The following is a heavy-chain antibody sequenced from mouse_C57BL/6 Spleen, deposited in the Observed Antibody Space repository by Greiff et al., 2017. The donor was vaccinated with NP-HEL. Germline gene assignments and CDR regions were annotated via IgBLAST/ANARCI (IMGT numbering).Heavy chain of an antibody. J-gene: IGHJ2*01. CDR3: ANGGITTVVATPFDY. Sequence: QVQLKESGPELVKPGASVKISCKASGYSFTSYYIHWVKQRPGQGLEWIGWIYPGSGNTKYNEKFKGKATLTADTSSSTAYMQLSSLTSEDSAVYYCANGGITTVVATPFDYWGQGTTLTVSS. D-gene: IGHD1-1*01. V-gene: IGHV1-66*01. CDR2: IYPGSGNT. CDR1: GYSFTSYY.